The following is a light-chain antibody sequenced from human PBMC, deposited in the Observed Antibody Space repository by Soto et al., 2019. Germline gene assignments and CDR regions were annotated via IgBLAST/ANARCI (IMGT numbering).Light chain of an antibody. CDR3: QQYNNWPPIT. Sequence: EIVLTQSPATLSVSPGERATLACRASQSVSSDLAWYQQKPGQAPRLLIYGASTRATGIPARFSGSGSGTEFTLTISSLQSEDFAVYYCQQYNNWPPITFGQGTRLEIK. CDR2: GAS. J-gene: IGKJ5*01. CDR1: QSVSSD. V-gene: IGKV3-15*01.